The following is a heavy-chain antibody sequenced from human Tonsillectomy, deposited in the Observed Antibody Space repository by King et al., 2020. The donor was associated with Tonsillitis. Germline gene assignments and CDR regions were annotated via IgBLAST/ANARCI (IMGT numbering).Heavy chain of an antibody. CDR1: GFSLCTSGVC. J-gene: IGHJ3*02. D-gene: IGHD6-13*01. Sequence: TLQESGPALVKTTQTLTLTCTFSGFSLCTSGVCMSWIRQPPGEALEWRALIDWDDNKYYSTSLKTRLTISKDTSKNQVVLTMTNMDPVDTATYYCARTTPGYSRRWYEDDAFDIWGQRTIVTVSS. CDR3: ARTTPGYSRRWYEDDAFDI. V-gene: IGHV2-70*01. CDR2: IDWDDNK.